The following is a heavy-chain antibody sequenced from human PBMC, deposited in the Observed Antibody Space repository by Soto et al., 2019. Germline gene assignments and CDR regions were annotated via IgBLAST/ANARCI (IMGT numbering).Heavy chain of an antibody. Sequence: EVQLVESGGGVVRPGGSLRLSCAASGFTFDDYGMSWVRQAPGKGLEWVSGINWNGGSTGYADSVKGRFTISRDNAKNSLYMHMNSLRAEDTALYHCARDVLTPGYWYFDLWGRGTLVTVSS. V-gene: IGHV3-20*01. J-gene: IGHJ2*01. CDR2: INWNGGST. D-gene: IGHD6-6*01. CDR3: ARDVLTPGYWYFDL. CDR1: GFTFDDYG.